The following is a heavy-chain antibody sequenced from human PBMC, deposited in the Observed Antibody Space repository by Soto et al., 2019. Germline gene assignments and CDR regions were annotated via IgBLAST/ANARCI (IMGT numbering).Heavy chain of an antibody. CDR3: ARGVRTILGVVNYRMDV. V-gene: IGHV4-30-4*01. D-gene: IGHD3-3*01. CDR1: GGSISSGDYY. J-gene: IGHJ6*02. Sequence: QVQLQETGPGLVKPSQTLSLTCTVSGGSISSGDYYWSWIRQPPGKGLEWIEYIYYSGSTYYNPSLKSRVTISVDTFNNPFSLKLSSVTAAYMDVYYCARGVRTILGVVNYRMDVWGQGTTVTVSS. CDR2: IYYSGST.